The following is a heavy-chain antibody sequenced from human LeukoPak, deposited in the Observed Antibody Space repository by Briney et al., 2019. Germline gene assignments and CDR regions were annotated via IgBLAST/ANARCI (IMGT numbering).Heavy chain of an antibody. CDR1: GFSLSEYW. D-gene: IGHD5-18*01. Sequence: GWLTLTRVASGFSLSEYWMNWVRQAAGKGLEWGARLHADGVEQNYVDSVTGRFTMSRDKNSLDLQMSSLRVEDTAVYYCARGGYSFDYLGQGTLVVVST. V-gene: IGHV3-7*01. J-gene: IGHJ4*02. CDR3: ARGGYSFDY. CDR2: LHADGVEQ.